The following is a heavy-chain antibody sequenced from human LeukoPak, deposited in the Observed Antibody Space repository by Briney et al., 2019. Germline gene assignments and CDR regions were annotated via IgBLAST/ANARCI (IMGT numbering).Heavy chain of an antibody. D-gene: IGHD6-13*01. J-gene: IGHJ5*02. CDR2: ISGSGGST. CDR3: AKDPSGGSSWFFDP. CDR1: GFMFNSYG. Sequence: GGSLRLSCAASGFMFNSYGMSWVRQAPGLGLEWVSAISGSGGSTYYADSVKGRFTISRDNSKNTLYLQMNSLRAEDTAVYYCAKDPSGGSSWFFDPWGQGTLVTVSS. V-gene: IGHV3-23*01.